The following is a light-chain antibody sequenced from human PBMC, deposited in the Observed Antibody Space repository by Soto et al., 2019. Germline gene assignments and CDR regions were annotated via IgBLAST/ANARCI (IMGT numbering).Light chain of an antibody. CDR1: QSVSNNY. J-gene: IGKJ1*01. V-gene: IGKV3-20*01. CDR2: GAS. CDR3: QQYGSSSWT. Sequence: EIVLTQTPGTLSLSPGERDTLSCWASQSVSNNYLAWYQQKPGQAPRLFIYGASSRATGIPDRFSGSGSGTDFTLTINRLEPEDFAVYFCQQYGSSSWTFGQGTKVEIK.